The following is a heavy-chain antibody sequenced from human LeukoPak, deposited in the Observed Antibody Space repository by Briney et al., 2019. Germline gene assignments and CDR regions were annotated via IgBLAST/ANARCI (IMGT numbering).Heavy chain of an antibody. Sequence: SEPLSLTCTVSGGSMSSYYWSWLRQPAGKGLEWIGRIYTSGSTNYNPSLKSRVTMSVDTSKNQFSLKLSSVTAADTAVHYCARGITMVRGVNDWFDPWGQGTLVTVSS. CDR1: GGSMSSYY. V-gene: IGHV4-4*07. J-gene: IGHJ5*02. CDR2: IYTSGST. CDR3: ARGITMVRGVNDWFDP. D-gene: IGHD3-10*01.